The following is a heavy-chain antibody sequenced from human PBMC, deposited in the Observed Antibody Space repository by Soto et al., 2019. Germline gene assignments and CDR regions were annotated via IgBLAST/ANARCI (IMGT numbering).Heavy chain of an antibody. CDR1: GGSISSGGYS. CDR2: IYHSGTT. Sequence: PSETLSLTCAVSGGSISSGGYSWSWIRQPPGKGLEWIGYIYHSGTTYYNPSLKSRVTISVDRSKNQFSLKLSSVTAADTAVYYCARGLVRRGLRYFDWFPYYFDYWGQGTLVTVSS. CDR3: ARGLVRRGLRYFDWFPYYFDY. V-gene: IGHV4-30-2*01. J-gene: IGHJ4*02. D-gene: IGHD3-9*01.